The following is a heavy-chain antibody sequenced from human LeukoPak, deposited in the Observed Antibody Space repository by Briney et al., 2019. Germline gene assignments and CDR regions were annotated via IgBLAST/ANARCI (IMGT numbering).Heavy chain of an antibody. CDR3: ARDRRANYYDSSGYFSSDPIDY. Sequence: GGSLRLSCAASGFTFSDYYMSWIRQAPGKGLEWVSYISSSGSTIYYADSVKGRFTISRDNAKNSLYLQMNILRAEDTAVYYCARDRRANYYDSSGYFSSDPIDYWGQGTLVTVSS. V-gene: IGHV3-11*01. CDR2: ISSSGSTI. CDR1: GFTFSDYY. J-gene: IGHJ4*02. D-gene: IGHD3-22*01.